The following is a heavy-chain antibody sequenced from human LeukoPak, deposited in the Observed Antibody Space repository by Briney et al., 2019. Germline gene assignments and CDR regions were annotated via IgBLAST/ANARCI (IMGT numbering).Heavy chain of an antibody. V-gene: IGHV3-23*01. Sequence: SGGSLRLSCAASGFTFRSYVMSWVRQAPGKELEWVAGISVTGGGTYYADSVKGRFTISRDNAKSSLYLQMNSLRDEDTAVYFCARFLDYWGQGTLVTVSS. D-gene: IGHD3-10*01. CDR1: GFTFRSYV. CDR3: ARFLDY. CDR2: ISVTGGGT. J-gene: IGHJ4*02.